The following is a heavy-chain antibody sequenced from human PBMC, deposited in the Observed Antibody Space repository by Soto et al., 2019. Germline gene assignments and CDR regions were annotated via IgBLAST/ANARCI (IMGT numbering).Heavy chain of an antibody. J-gene: IGHJ4*02. CDR3: AHSLRLESCSGGSCYYFDY. Sequence: QITLKESGPTLVKPTQTLTLTCTFSGFSLRTSGVGVGWIHQPPGKALEWLALIYWDDDKRYSPSLKSRLAITTDTSKNQVVLTMTNMDPVDTATYYCAHSLRLESCSGGSCYYFDYWGQGTLVTVSS. CDR2: IYWDDDK. CDR1: GFSLRTSGVG. D-gene: IGHD2-15*01. V-gene: IGHV2-5*02.